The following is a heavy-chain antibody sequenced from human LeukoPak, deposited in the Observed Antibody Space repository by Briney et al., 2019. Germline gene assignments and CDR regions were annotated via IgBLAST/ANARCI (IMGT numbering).Heavy chain of an antibody. CDR3: AKGPTKYSSGWIDC. CDR1: GCTFSSYA. V-gene: IGHV3-23*01. CDR2: ISGSGGST. Sequence: GGSLRLSCAASGCTFSSYAMSWVRQAPGQGLELVSAISGSGGSTSYADSVQGRFTISRDNTKNTLYVQMNSLRSEDTDVYYSAKGPTKYSSGWIDCWGKVTLVTVSS. D-gene: IGHD6-19*01. J-gene: IGHJ4*02.